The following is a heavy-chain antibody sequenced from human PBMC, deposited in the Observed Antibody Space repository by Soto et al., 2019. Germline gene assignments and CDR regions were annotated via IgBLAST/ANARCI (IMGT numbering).Heavy chain of an antibody. J-gene: IGHJ3*01. CDR2: FYHAGSH. CDR1: GGSIRSSSW. V-gene: IGHV4-4*02. CDR3: ARASSFRGDFEV. Sequence: LSVTCAVSGGSIRSSSWWTWLRQSPGKGLEWIGEFYHAGSHHYYPSFQSRVTISADTSKNLFSLMRTSVTASDTAMYYCARASSFRGDFEVWGQGTAVTVS. D-gene: IGHD2-21*01.